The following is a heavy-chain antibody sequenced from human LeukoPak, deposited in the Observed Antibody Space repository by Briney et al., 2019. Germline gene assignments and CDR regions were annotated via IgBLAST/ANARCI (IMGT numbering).Heavy chain of an antibody. J-gene: IGHJ6*04. CDR1: GFTFSSYS. Sequence: PGGSLRLSCAASGFTFSSYSMNWVRQAPGKGLEWVSYISSNYNTRYYADSVRGRFTISRDNAKNSLYLQINSLRAEDTAVYYCAELGITMIGGVWGKGTTVTISS. V-gene: IGHV3-48*04. D-gene: IGHD3-10*02. CDR2: ISSNYNTR. CDR3: AELGITMIGGV.